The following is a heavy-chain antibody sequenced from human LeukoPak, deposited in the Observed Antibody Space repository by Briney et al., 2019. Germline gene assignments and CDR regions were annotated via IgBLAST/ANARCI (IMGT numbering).Heavy chain of an antibody. D-gene: IGHD1-26*01. CDR2: IRYDGSNK. J-gene: IGHJ4*02. V-gene: IGHV3-30*02. CDR3: AKDSKTYSGSYGVDY. CDR1: GFTFSSYG. Sequence: PGESLRLSCAASGFTFSSYGMHWVRQAPGKGLEWVAFIRYDGSNKYYADSVKGRFTISRDNSKNTLYLQMNSLRAEDTAVYYCAKDSKTYSGSYGVDYWGQGTLVTVSS.